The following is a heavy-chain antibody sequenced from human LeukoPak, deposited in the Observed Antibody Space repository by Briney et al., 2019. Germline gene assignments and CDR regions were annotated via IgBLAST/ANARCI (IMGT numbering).Heavy chain of an antibody. D-gene: IGHD3-10*01. CDR3: VKDPGRKNWDFVY. Sequence: GGSLKHSCAASGFTFSRYAMSWVRQAPGKGLEWVASNSGSGDEIHYADSVKGRFTISRDISKNTLYVQMNSLRAEDTAVYYCVKDPGRKNWDFVYWGQGLLVTVSS. CDR2: NSGSGDEI. CDR1: GFTFSRYA. V-gene: IGHV3-23*01. J-gene: IGHJ4*02.